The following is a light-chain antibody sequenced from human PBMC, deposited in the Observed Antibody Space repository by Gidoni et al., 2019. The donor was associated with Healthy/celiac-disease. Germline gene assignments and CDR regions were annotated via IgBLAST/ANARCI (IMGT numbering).Light chain of an antibody. V-gene: IGKV3-11*01. CDR1: QSVSSY. J-gene: IGKJ3*01. CDR3: QQRSNWPT. CDR2: DAS. Sequence: EIVLTQSPATLSLSPGARATLSCRASQSVSSYLAWYQQKPGQAPRLLIYDASNRATVIPARFSGSGSGTGFTLTISSLEPEDFAVYYCQQRSNWPTFGPGTKVDIK.